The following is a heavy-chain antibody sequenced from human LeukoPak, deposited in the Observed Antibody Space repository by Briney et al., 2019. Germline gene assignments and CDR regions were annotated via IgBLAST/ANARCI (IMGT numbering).Heavy chain of an antibody. CDR1: GFTFSSYS. Sequence: GGSLRLSCAASGFTFSSYSMNWVRQAPGKGLEWVSSISSSSSYIYYADSVKGRFTISRDNDKNSLYLQMNSLRAEDTAVYYCARDVRLVGMDVWGQGTTVTVSS. CDR3: ARDVRLVGMDV. D-gene: IGHD2/OR15-2a*01. J-gene: IGHJ6*02. CDR2: ISSSSSYI. V-gene: IGHV3-21*01.